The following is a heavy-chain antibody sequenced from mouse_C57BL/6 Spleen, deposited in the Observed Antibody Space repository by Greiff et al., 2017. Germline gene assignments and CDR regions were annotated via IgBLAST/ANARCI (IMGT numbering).Heavy chain of an antibody. J-gene: IGHJ2*01. CDR3: ARLATTVEPFYYFDY. V-gene: IGHV5-9*01. Sequence: EVKLVESGGGLVKPGGSLKLSCAASGFTFSSYTMSWVRQTPEKRLAWVATISGCCGHPYSPDSVKGRFTIPLDHASITLYLPMSSLRSEDTALYYWARLATTVEPFYYFDYWGQGTTRTVSS. CDR2: ISGCCGHP. CDR1: GFTFSSYT. D-gene: IGHD1-1*01.